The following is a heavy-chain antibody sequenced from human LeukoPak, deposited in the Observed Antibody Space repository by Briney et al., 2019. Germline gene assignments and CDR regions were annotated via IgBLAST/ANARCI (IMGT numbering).Heavy chain of an antibody. CDR3: ARGLGSSDY. Sequence: PSETLSLTCAVYGGSFSGYYWSWIRQPPGKGLEWIGEINHSGSTNYNPSLKSRVTISVDTSKNQFSLKLSSVTAADTAVYYCARGLGSSDYWGQGTLVTVSS. CDR1: GGSFSGYY. D-gene: IGHD6-13*01. J-gene: IGHJ4*02. V-gene: IGHV4-34*01. CDR2: INHSGST.